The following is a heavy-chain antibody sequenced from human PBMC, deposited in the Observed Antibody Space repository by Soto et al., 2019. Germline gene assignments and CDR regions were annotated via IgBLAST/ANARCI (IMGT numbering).Heavy chain of an antibody. CDR3: ARGLKQQLAYYYYGMDV. V-gene: IGHV1-8*01. J-gene: IGHJ6*02. D-gene: IGHD6-13*01. Sequence: QVQLVQSGAEVKKPGASVKVSCKASGYTFTSYDINWVRQATGQGLEWMGWMNPNSGNTGYAQKYQGRVTMTRNTSISTAYMELSSLRSEDTAVYYCARGLKQQLAYYYYGMDVWGQGTTVTVSS. CDR1: GYTFTSYD. CDR2: MNPNSGNT.